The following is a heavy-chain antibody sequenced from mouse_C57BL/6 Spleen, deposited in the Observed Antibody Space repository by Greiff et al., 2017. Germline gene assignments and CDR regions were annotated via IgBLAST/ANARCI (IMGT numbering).Heavy chain of an antibody. CDR1: GYTFTSYW. CDR2: IDPSDSYT. V-gene: IGHV1-69*01. J-gene: IGHJ2*01. D-gene: IGHD4-1*01. CDR3: ARRETGTIDY. Sequence: VQLQQPGAELVMPGASVKLSCKASGYTFTSYWMHWVKQRPGQGLEWIGEIDPSDSYTNYNQKFKGKSTLTVDKSSSTAYMELRSLTSEDSAVYFCARRETGTIDYWGQGTTLTVSS.